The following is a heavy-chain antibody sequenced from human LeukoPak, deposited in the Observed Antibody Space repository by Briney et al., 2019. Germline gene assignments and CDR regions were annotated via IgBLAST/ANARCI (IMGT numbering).Heavy chain of an antibody. CDR3: AKAKTVTYGGDY. V-gene: IGHV3-23*01. J-gene: IGHJ4*02. CDR1: GFTFSSYA. CDR2: LSGSGGST. Sequence: GGSLRLSCAASGFTFSSYAMSWVRQAPGKGLEWVSALSGSGGSTYYADSVKGRFTISRDNSKNTLYLQMNSLRAEDTAVYYCAKAKTVTYGGDYWGQGTLVTVSS. D-gene: IGHD4-17*01.